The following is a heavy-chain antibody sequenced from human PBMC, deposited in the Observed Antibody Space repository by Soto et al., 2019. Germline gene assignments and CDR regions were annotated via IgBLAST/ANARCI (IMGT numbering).Heavy chain of an antibody. Sequence: GWSLRLSCAASGFTFSTYAMNWVRQAPGKGLEWVSSISSSGGNTYYSDSVKGRFTISRDNSKNTLYLQMNSLRAEDTAVYYCAKDRFVVMIATSFDSWGRGALVTVSS. D-gene: IGHD2-21*01. CDR1: GFTFSTYA. J-gene: IGHJ5*01. CDR2: ISSSGGNT. CDR3: AKDRFVVMIATSFDS. V-gene: IGHV3-23*01.